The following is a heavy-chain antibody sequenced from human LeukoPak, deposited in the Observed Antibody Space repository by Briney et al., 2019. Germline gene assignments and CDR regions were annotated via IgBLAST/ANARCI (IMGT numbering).Heavy chain of an antibody. CDR3: ARDRYPSMDV. CDR2: IYYSGST. V-gene: IGHV4-59*01. CDR1: GVSISSYY. D-gene: IGHD2-2*02. Sequence: PSETLSLTCTVSGVSISSYYWSWIRQPPGKGLEWIGYIYYSGSTNYNPSLKSRVTISVDTSKNQFSLKLSSVTAADTAVYYCARDRYPSMDVWGQGTTVTVSS. J-gene: IGHJ6*02.